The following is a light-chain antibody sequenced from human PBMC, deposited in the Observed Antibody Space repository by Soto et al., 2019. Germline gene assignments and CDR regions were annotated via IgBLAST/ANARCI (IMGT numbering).Light chain of an antibody. CDR2: KAS. J-gene: IGKJ2*01. CDR1: QSISDW. V-gene: IGKV1-5*03. Sequence: DIQMTQSPSTLSASVGDRVTITCRASQSISDWLAWYQQKPGKAPKLLLYKASSLQSGVPSRFSGSGSGTEFTLTISSLQPDDFATYYCQQYAPYSSTFGQWTKLEIK. CDR3: QQYAPYSST.